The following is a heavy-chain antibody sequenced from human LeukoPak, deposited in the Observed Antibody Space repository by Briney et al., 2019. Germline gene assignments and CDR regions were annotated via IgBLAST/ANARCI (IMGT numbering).Heavy chain of an antibody. D-gene: IGHD3-3*01. CDR1: GFTFSSYS. CDR2: ISSSSSYI. CDR3: ARGLYDFWSGYQYYFDY. V-gene: IGHV3-21*01. J-gene: IGHJ4*02. Sequence: GGSLRLPCAASGFTFSSYSMTWVRQAPGKGLEWVSSISSSSSYIYYADSVKGRFTISRDNAKNSLYLQMNSLRAEDTAVYYCARGLYDFWSGYQYYFDYWGQGTLVTVSS.